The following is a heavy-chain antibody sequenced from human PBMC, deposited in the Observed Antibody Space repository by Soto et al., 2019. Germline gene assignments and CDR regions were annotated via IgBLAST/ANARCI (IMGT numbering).Heavy chain of an antibody. D-gene: IGHD2-21*02. V-gene: IGHV4-59*01. CDR2: MYNSGST. CDR1: GGSISGYY. Sequence: SETLSLTCTVSGGSISGYYWSWIRRPPGKGLEWIGYMYNSGSTVYNPPFKSRVTISVDTYKNQFSLKLSSVTAADTAIYYCARDLWGYCGTNCYPLDVWGQGTTVTVSS. CDR3: ARDLWGYCGTNCYPLDV. J-gene: IGHJ6*02.